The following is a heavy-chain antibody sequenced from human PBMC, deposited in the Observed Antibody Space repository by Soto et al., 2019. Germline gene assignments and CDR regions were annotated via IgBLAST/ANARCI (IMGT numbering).Heavy chain of an antibody. J-gene: IGHJ4*02. Sequence: QVQLQQWGAGLLKPSETLSLTCAVYGGSFSGYYWSWIRQPPGKGLEWIGEINHSGSTNYNPSLTSRVTISVDTSKNRFSLKLSSVTAADTAVYYCARKGIAAAGGIDYWGQGTLVTVSS. CDR3: ARKGIAAAGGIDY. CDR1: GGSFSGYY. V-gene: IGHV4-34*01. D-gene: IGHD6-13*01. CDR2: INHSGST.